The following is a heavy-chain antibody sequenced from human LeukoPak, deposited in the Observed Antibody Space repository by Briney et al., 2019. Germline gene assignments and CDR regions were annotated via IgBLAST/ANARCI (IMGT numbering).Heavy chain of an antibody. V-gene: IGHV3-21*01. Sequence: GGSLRLSCAASGLTFSSHAMSWVRQAPGKGLEWVSVISGSGDSTHYADSVKSRFTISRDNAKNSLYLQMNSLRAEDTAVYYCARVPRYYYDSSGYYPDYWGQGTLVTVSS. CDR2: ISGSGDST. CDR3: ARVPRYYYDSSGYYPDY. J-gene: IGHJ4*02. D-gene: IGHD3-22*01. CDR1: GLTFSSHA.